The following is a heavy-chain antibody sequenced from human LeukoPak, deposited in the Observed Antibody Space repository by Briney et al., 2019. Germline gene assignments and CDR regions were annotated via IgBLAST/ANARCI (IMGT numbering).Heavy chain of an antibody. Sequence: PSETLSLTCTVSGGSISRYFLSWIRQPPGKGLEWIGYIYSSGSTNYNPSLRSRVTISVDTSKNQFSLKLSSVTAADTAVYYCARLVSSGYYSTYYFDYWGQGTLVTVSS. CDR1: GGSISRYF. D-gene: IGHD3-22*01. V-gene: IGHV4-4*08. CDR3: ARLVSSGYYSTYYFDY. J-gene: IGHJ4*02. CDR2: IYSSGST.